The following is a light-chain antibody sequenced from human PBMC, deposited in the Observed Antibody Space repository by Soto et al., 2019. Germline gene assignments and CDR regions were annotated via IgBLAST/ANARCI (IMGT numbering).Light chain of an antibody. CDR1: NIRSKS. V-gene: IGLV3-21*04. J-gene: IGLJ3*02. Sequence: SYELTQPPSVSVAPGKTASITCGGNNIRSKSVHWYQQKPGQAPVLVIYFERDRPSGIPERFSGSNSGNTATLTISRVEAGDEADYYCQVWDSSSDHRVFGGGTKVTVL. CDR2: FER. CDR3: QVWDSSSDHRV.